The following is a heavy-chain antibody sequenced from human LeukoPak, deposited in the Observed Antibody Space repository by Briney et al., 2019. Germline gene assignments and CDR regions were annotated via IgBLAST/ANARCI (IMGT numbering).Heavy chain of an antibody. Sequence: GGSLRLSCAASGFTFNSYSMNWFRQAPGKGLEWVANIKQDGSEKYYVDSVKGRFTISRDNAKNSLYVQMNSLRAEDTAVYYCARGNPGTYYYDSSGHFDYWGQGTLVTVSS. V-gene: IGHV3-7*01. CDR1: GFTFNSYS. CDR3: ARGNPGTYYYDSSGHFDY. J-gene: IGHJ4*02. CDR2: IKQDGSEK. D-gene: IGHD3-22*01.